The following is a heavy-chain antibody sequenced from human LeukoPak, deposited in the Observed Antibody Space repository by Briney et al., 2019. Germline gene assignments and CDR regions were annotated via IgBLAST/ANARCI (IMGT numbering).Heavy chain of an antibody. CDR3: ARDQRDYYGSGSYYMGDY. CDR1: GGSISSSNW. D-gene: IGHD3-10*01. CDR2: IYHSGST. Sequence: SETLSLTCTVSGGSISSSNWWSWVRQPPGKGLEWIGEIYHSGSTNYNPSLKSRVTILEDKSKNQFSLKLSSVTAADTAVYYCARDQRDYYGSGSYYMGDYWGQGTLVTVSS. V-gene: IGHV4-4*02. J-gene: IGHJ4*02.